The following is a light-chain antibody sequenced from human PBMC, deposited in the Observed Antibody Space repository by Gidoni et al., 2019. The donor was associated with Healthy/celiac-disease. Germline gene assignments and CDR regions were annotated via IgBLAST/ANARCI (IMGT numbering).Light chain of an antibody. J-gene: IGKJ1*01. CDR1: QSISGN. Sequence: EIVMTQSPATLSVSPGEGATLSCRASQSISGNLAWYQQKPGQAPRLLIYGASTRATGIPARFSGSGSGTEFTLTISSLQSEDFAIYYCQQYNNWPRTFGQGTKVEIK. CDR3: QQYNNWPRT. CDR2: GAS. V-gene: IGKV3-15*01.